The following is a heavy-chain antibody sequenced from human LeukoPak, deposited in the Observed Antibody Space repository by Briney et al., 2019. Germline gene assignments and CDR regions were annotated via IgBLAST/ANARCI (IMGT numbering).Heavy chain of an antibody. V-gene: IGHV3-74*01. CDR2: INSDGSST. Sequence: PGGSLRLSCAASGFTFSSYWMHWVRQAPGKGLVWVSRINSDGSSTNYADSVKGRFTISRDNSKNTLYLQMNSLRDEDTAVYYCVRGSSGLDYWGQGTLVTVSS. D-gene: IGHD6-25*01. CDR1: GFTFSSYW. CDR3: VRGSSGLDY. J-gene: IGHJ4*02.